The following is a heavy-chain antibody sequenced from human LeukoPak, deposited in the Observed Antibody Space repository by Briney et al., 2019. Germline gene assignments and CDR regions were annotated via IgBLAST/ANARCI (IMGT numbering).Heavy chain of an antibody. D-gene: IGHD3-10*01. CDR3: ARDQPDYYGSGSYPH. Sequence: GSLRLSCAASGFTFSSYWMHWVRPAPGKGLVWVSRINSDGSSTSYADSVKGRFTISRDNAKNTLYLQMNSLRAEDTAVYYCARDQPDYYGSGSYPHWGQGTLVTVSS. CDR2: INSDGSST. CDR1: GFTFSSYW. V-gene: IGHV3-74*01. J-gene: IGHJ4*02.